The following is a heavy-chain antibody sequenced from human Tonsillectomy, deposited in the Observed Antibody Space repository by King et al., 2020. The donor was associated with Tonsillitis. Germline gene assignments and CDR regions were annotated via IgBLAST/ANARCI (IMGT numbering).Heavy chain of an antibody. D-gene: IGHD3-3*02. J-gene: IGHJ3*02. CDR3: AGPPFEDI. CDR1: GGSIRRYY. CDR2: IYYMGST. Sequence: QLQESGPGLVKPSETLSLTCTATGGSIRRYYWSCIRQPEGKGLDWIGYIYYMGSTNYNPSLKSRVTISVDTAKNQFSLKLSSVTAADTAVYYCAGPPFEDIWGQGTMVTVSS. V-gene: IGHV4-59*08.